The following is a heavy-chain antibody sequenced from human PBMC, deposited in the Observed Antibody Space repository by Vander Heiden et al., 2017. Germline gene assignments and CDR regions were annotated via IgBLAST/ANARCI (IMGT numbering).Heavy chain of an antibody. CDR3: AKDNTGYCAGGGCPNPFEV. D-gene: IGHD2-8*02. CDR2: LSSSGFGT. V-gene: IGHV3-23*01. Sequence: EVQLLESGAGLVQPGGSLRLSCVPSGVTFSTSAMSWVRQSPGKGLEWVSGLSSSGFGTYYEDSVKGRFVISRDQSKNTVHLHMNSLRAEDTATYYCAKDNTGYCAGGGCPNPFEVWGQGIMVIVSS. J-gene: IGHJ3*01. CDR1: GVTFSTSA.